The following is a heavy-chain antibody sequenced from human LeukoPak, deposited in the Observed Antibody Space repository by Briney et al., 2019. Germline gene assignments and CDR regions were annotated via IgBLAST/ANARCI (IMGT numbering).Heavy chain of an antibody. CDR3: ARDPGVIPVHYMDV. J-gene: IGHJ6*03. CDR1: GFILSIYG. D-gene: IGHD2/OR15-2a*01. CDR2: MRYDGTSQ. Sequence: PGGSLRLSCATSGFILSIYGMHWVRQAPGKGLEWVAFMRYDGTSQYYADSVKGRFTISRDNSENTVFLQMNSLRADDTATYYCARDPGVIPVHYMDVWGRGTTVTVSS. V-gene: IGHV3-30*02.